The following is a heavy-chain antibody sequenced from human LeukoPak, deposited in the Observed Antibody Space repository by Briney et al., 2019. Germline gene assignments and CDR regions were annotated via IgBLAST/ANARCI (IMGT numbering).Heavy chain of an antibody. CDR3: ARLATLYSSGWYNPLDY. Sequence: GGSLRLSYAASGFTFSSYAMHWVRQAPGEGLEYVSAISSNEGSTYYANSVKGRFTISRDNFKNTLYLQMGSLRAEDMAVYYCARLATLYSSGWYNPLDYWGQGTLVTVSS. V-gene: IGHV3-64*01. CDR1: GFTFSSYA. J-gene: IGHJ4*02. CDR2: ISSNEGST. D-gene: IGHD6-19*01.